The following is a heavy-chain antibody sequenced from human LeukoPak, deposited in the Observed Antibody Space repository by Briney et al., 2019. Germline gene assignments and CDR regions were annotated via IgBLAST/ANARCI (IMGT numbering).Heavy chain of an antibody. J-gene: IGHJ4*02. CDR2: ISYDASYE. CDR3: AKARATYLYDTSGYSALDY. CDR1: GFTFSSYG. V-gene: IGHV3-30*18. D-gene: IGHD3-22*01. Sequence: PGRSLRLSCAASGFTFSSYGMHWVRQAPGKGLEWVAVISYDASYENYADSVKGRFTISRDNSKNTLYLQMNSLRAEDTAVYYCAKARATYLYDTSGYSALDYWGQGTLVTVSS.